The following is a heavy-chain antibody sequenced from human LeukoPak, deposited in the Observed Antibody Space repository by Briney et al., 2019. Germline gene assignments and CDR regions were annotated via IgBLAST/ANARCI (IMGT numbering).Heavy chain of an antibody. CDR3: ARRLTQYDCFDP. D-gene: IGHD2-2*01. CDR1: RDSVSRNSVT. CDR2: TYYRSTWYN. Sequence: SQTLSLTCAISRDSVSRNSVTWNWIRQSPSRGLEWLGRTYYRSTWYNEYAVSVRGRITVNPDTSKNQFSLRLNSVTPEDTAVYYCARRLTQYDCFDPWGQGILVTVSS. V-gene: IGHV6-1*01. J-gene: IGHJ5*02.